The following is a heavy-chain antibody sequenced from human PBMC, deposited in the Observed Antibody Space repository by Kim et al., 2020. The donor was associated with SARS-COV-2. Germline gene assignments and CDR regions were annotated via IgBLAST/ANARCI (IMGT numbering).Heavy chain of an antibody. V-gene: IGHV3-23*01. D-gene: IGHD2-2*01. J-gene: IGHJ4*02. CDR3: AKDGYCTTTTCYGSGFDY. Sequence: VKGRFTIYRDNSKNRLYLQMNNLRAEDTAVYYCAKDGYCTTTTCYGSGFDYWGQGALVTVSS.